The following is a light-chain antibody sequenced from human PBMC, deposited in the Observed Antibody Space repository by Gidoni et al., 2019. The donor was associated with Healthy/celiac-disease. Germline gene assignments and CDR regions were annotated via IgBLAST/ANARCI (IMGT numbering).Light chain of an antibody. V-gene: IGKV1-39*01. CDR2: AAS. Sequence: DIQMTQSPSYLSASVGDRVTITCRASQSISSYLNWYQQKPGKAPKRLIYAASSLQSGVPSRFSGSGSGTDFTLTISSLQPEDFATYYCQQSYSTPCSFGQGTKLEIK. J-gene: IGKJ2*04. CDR1: QSISSY. CDR3: QQSYSTPCS.